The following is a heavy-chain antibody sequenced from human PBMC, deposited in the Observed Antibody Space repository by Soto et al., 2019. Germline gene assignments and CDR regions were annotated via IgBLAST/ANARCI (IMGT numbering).Heavy chain of an antibody. J-gene: IGHJ3*02. CDR3: EKDIDPSYGSGSYYTQYPFDI. CDR1: GFXFDDYA. Sequence: PRLSCASSGFXFDDYALHWVRQAPGNGLEWVSGISWNSGSIGYADSVKFRFTISRDNAKNSLYLQMNSLRAEDTALYYCEKDIDPSYGSGSYYTQYPFDIWGQGTMVTVS. D-gene: IGHD3-10*01. V-gene: IGHV3-9*01. CDR2: ISWNSGSI.